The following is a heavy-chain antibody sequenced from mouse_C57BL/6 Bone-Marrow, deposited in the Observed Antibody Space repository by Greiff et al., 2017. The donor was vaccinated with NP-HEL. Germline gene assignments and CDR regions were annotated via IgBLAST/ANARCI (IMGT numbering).Heavy chain of an antibody. CDR3: ARERVGGRGAMDY. V-gene: IGHV5-4*01. CDR2: ISDGGSYT. CDR1: GFTFSSYA. Sequence: EVKLVESGGGLVKPGGSLKLSCAASGFTFSSYAMSWVRQTPEKRLEWVATISDGGSYTYYPDNVKGRFTISRDNAKNNLYLQMIHLKSEDTAMDYGARERVGGRGAMDYWGQGTSVTVSS. J-gene: IGHJ4*01.